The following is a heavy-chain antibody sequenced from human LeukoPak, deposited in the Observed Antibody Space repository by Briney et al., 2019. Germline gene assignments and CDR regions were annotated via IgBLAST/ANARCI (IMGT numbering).Heavy chain of an antibody. CDR2: INGGNGNT. CDR3: ARDLSGYGGYDYFDY. CDR1: GFTFTTYA. Sequence: ASVKVSCKASGFTFTTYALHWVRQAPGQRLEWIGWINGGNGNTKYSQEFQGRVTLTRDTSASTAYMELSSLRSEDTAVYYCARDLSGYGGYDYFDYWGQGTLVTVSS. J-gene: IGHJ4*02. V-gene: IGHV1-3*01. D-gene: IGHD5-12*01.